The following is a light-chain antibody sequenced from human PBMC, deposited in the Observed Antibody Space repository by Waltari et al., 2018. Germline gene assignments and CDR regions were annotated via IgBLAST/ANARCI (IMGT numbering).Light chain of an antibody. Sequence: DIVMIQSPDSLSVSLGERATIHCKSSLSILHSSENKNQLGWYQQKSGQSPKFLIYGASTRESGVPDRFSGSGSGTDFTLNISSLQTDDVAVYYCQQYYSTPFTFGPGTKVDIK. V-gene: IGKV4-1*01. CDR3: QQYYSTPFT. CDR1: LSILHSSENKNQ. CDR2: GAS. J-gene: IGKJ3*01.